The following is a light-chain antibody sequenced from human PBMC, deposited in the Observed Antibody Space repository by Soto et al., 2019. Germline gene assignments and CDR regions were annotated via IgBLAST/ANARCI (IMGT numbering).Light chain of an antibody. V-gene: IGLV1-51*02. CDR3: GSWDSSLSADV. CDR2: EDN. J-gene: IGLJ1*01. CDR1: RCTRGGNS. Sequence: QSVLSQPPAGSAAPGQKVTISCCGSRCTRGGNSVSRYQQPPGTAPKPLIYEDNKRPPGIPDRFSGSKSGTSATLRITGFQNGDDPDYYCGSWDSSLSADVFGTGTKVTVL.